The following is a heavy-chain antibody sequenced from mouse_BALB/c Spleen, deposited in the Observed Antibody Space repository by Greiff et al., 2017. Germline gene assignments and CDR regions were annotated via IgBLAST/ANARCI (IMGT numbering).Heavy chain of an antibody. CDR1: GFSLTSYG. CDR3: ASIYYGPYYAMDY. Sequence: VQLKESGPGLVAPSQSLSITCTVSGFSLTSYGVHWVRQPPGKGLEWLGVIWAGGSTNYNSALMSRLSISKDNSKSQVFLKMNSLQTDDTAMYYCASIYYGPYYAMDYWGQGTSVTVSS. J-gene: IGHJ4*01. V-gene: IGHV2-9*02. CDR2: IWAGGST. D-gene: IGHD2-1*01.